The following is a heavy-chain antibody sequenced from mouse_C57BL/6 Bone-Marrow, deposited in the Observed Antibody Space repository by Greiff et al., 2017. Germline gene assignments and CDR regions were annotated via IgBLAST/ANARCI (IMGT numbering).Heavy chain of an antibody. Sequence: VQLQQSGPELVKPGASVKISCKASGYAFSSSWMNWVKQRPGKGLEWIGRIYPGDGDTNYNGKFKGKATLTADKSSSTAYMQLSSLTSEDSAVYFCARGQLRPRWGQGTLVTVSA. D-gene: IGHD3-2*02. CDR1: GYAFSSSW. J-gene: IGHJ3*01. CDR3: ARGQLRPR. V-gene: IGHV1-82*01. CDR2: IYPGDGDT.